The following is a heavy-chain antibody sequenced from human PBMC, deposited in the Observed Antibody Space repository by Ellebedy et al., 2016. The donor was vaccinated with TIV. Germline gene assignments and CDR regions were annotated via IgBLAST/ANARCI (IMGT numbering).Heavy chain of an antibody. CDR2: IDSDGRST. J-gene: IGHJ3*01. CDR3: ARGKDALDV. CDR1: GFTLSSFW. V-gene: IGHV3-74*01. Sequence: GESLKISXAASGFTLSSFWMHWVRQAPGKGLVWVSGIDSDGRSTSYADSVKGRFTISRDNAKKTLYLQMNSLRAEDTAVYYCARGKDALDVWGLGTMVAVSS.